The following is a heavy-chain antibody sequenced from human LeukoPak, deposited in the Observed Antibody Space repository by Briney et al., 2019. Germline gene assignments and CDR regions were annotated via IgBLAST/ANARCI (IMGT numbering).Heavy chain of an antibody. CDR3: AKDRRVTHL. V-gene: IGHV3-7*05. Sequence: PGESLRLSCAVSGITFSRFWMSWVRQAPGKGLEWVANIKQDGSEKYYVDSVKGRFTISRDNSKNTLYLQMNSLRAEDTAVYYCAKDRRVTHLGGQGTLVTVSS. CDR2: IKQDGSEK. J-gene: IGHJ4*02. CDR1: GITFSRFW. D-gene: IGHD4-23*01.